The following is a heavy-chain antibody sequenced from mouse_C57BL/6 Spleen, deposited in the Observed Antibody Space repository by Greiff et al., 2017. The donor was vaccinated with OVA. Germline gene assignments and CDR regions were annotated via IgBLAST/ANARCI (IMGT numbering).Heavy chain of an antibody. V-gene: IGHV2-6*03. CDR1: GFSLTSYG. CDR3: ARRSYVDYYAMDY. D-gene: IGHD1-1*01. Sequence: VNVVESGPGLVAPSQSLSITCTVSGFSLTSYGVHWVRQPPGKGLEWLVVIWSDGSTTYNSALKSRLSISKDNSKSQVFLKMNSLQTDDTAMYYCARRSYVDYYAMDYWGQGTSVTVSS. CDR2: IWSDGST. J-gene: IGHJ4*01.